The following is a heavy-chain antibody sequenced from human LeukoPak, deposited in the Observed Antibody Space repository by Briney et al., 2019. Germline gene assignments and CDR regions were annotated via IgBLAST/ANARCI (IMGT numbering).Heavy chain of an antibody. V-gene: IGHV3-21*01. CDR2: ISNTGSNT. CDR1: GFTFSAFG. CDR3: ARGRLSGYCSGAKCYSGY. D-gene: IGHD2-15*01. Sequence: PGGSLRLSCAASGFTFSAFGMNWVRQAPGKGLEWVSSISNTGSNTYYADSLKGRFTISRDNAKDSLYLQMNSLRADDTSVYYCARGRLSGYCSGAKCYSGYWGQGTLVTVSS. J-gene: IGHJ4*02.